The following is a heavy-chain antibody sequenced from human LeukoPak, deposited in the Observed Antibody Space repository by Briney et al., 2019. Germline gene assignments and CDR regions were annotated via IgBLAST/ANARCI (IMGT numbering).Heavy chain of an antibody. CDR2: IYTSGST. J-gene: IGHJ5*02. D-gene: IGHD2-2*01. CDR1: GGSISSYY. Sequence: SETLSLTCTVSGGSISSYYWSWIRQPAGKGLEWIGRIYTSGSTNYNPSLKSRVTMSVDTSKNQFSLKLSSVTAADTAVYYCARDVGYRSSTSCWGDWFGPWGQGTLVTVSS. CDR3: ARDVGYRSSTSCWGDWFGP. V-gene: IGHV4-4*07.